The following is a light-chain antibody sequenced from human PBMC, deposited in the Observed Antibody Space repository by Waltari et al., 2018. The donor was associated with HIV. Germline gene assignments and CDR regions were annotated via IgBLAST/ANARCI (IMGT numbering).Light chain of an antibody. V-gene: IGKV1-9*01. CDR1: QDINYY. CDR2: SAF. J-gene: IGKJ4*01. CDR3: QQFKSYPLT. Sequence: DIQLTQSPSFLSASVGDRVTVTCRASQDINYYLAWYQQKPGKAPKVLIYSAFTLQSGVPSRFSGSGSGTEFTLTISSLQPEDFATYYCQQFKSYPLTFGGGTKVEIK.